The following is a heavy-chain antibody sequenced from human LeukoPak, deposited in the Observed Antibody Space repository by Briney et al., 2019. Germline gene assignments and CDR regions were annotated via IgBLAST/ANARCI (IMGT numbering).Heavy chain of an antibody. CDR2: INHSGST. D-gene: IGHD2-15*01. J-gene: IGHJ4*02. V-gene: IGHV4-34*01. CDR1: GGSFSGYY. CDR3: ASEVVAATLDY. Sequence: SETLSLTCAVYGGSFSGYYWSWIRQPPGKGLEWIGEINHSGSTNYNPSLKSRVTISVDTSKNQFSLKPSSVTAADTAVYYCASEVVAATLDYWGQGTLVTVSS.